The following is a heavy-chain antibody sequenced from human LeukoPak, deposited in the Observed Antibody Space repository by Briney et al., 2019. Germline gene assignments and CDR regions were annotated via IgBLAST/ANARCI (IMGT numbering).Heavy chain of an antibody. CDR3: ARDFSHYDILTGYHYYFDY. Sequence: ASVKVPCKASGYTFTGYYMHWVRQAPGQGLEWMGWINPNSGGTNYAQKFQGRVTMTRDTSISTAYMELSRLRSDDTAVYYCARDFSHYDILTGYHYYFDYWGQGTLATVSS. CDR1: GYTFTGYY. J-gene: IGHJ4*02. D-gene: IGHD3-9*01. V-gene: IGHV1-2*02. CDR2: INPNSGGT.